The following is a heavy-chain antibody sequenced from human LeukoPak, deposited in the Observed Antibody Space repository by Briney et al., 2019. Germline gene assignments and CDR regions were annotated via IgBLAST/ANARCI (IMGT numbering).Heavy chain of an antibody. J-gene: IGHJ3*02. V-gene: IGHV1-18*01. CDR1: GYTFTSYG. CDR2: ISAYNGNT. Sequence: ASVNVSCKASGYTFTSYGISWVRQAPGQGLEWMGWISAYNGNTNYAQKLQGRVTMTTDTSTSTAYMELRSLRSDDTAVYYCARPYYDILTGMHDAFDIWGQGTMVTVSS. D-gene: IGHD3-9*01. CDR3: ARPYYDILTGMHDAFDI.